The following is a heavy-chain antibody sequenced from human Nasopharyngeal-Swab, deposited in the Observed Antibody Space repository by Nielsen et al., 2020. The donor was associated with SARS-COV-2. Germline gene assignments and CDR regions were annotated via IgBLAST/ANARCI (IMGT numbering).Heavy chain of an antibody. CDR3: ARHDRDIVVVGP. D-gene: IGHD2-2*01. Sequence: WIRQPPGKGLGWIGSIYYSGSTYYNPSLKSRVTISVDTSKNQFSLKLSSVTAAGTAVYYCARHDRDIVVVGPWGQGTLVTVSS. CDR2: IYYSGST. V-gene: IGHV4-39*01. J-gene: IGHJ5*02.